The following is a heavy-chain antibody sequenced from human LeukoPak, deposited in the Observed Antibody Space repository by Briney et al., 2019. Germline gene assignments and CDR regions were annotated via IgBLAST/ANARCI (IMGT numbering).Heavy chain of an antibody. CDR2: ISYDGSNK. CDR1: GFTFSSYA. Sequence: QPGRSLRLSCAASGFTFSSYAMHWVRQAPGKGLEWVAVISYDGSNKYYADSVKGRFTISRDNSKNTLYLQMNSLRAEDTAVYYCARDTKYYYGSGSYFGGQGTLVTVSS. V-gene: IGHV3-30-3*01. J-gene: IGHJ4*02. CDR3: ARDTKYYYGSGSYF. D-gene: IGHD3-10*01.